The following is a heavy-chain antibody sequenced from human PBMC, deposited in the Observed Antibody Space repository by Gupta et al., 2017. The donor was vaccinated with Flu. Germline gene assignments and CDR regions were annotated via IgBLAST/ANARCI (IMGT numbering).Heavy chain of an antibody. CDR2: ISGNGDAT. V-gene: IGHV3-23*01. J-gene: IGHJ5*02. Sequence: EVQLLEFGGDLVEPGRSLRLSCEASGFSFSSFAMNWLRQAPGKGLEWVSVISGNGDATYYKDSVKGRFTISRDNSKNTLYLQMNSLRSEDTAVYYCAKGNTLHDKKPFDPWGQGTLVTVSS. CDR3: AKGNTLHDKKPFDP. D-gene: IGHD3-9*01. CDR1: GFSFSSFA.